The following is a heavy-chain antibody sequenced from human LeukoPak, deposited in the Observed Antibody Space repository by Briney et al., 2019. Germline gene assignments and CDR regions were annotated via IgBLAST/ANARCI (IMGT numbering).Heavy chain of an antibody. CDR3: ARDVGAGYSPYYYYFYMDV. Sequence: PGGSLRLSCAASGFTFSSYGMHWVRQAPGKGLEWVAFIRYDGSNKYYADSVKGRFTISRDNSKNTLYLQMNSLRAEDTAVYYCARDVGAGYSPYYYYFYMDVWGEGTTVSVSS. CDR2: IRYDGSNK. D-gene: IGHD4-23*01. CDR1: GFTFSSYG. V-gene: IGHV3-30*02. J-gene: IGHJ6*03.